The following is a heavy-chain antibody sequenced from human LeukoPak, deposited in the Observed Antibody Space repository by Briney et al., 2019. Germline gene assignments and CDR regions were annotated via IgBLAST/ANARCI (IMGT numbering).Heavy chain of an antibody. J-gene: IGHJ4*02. CDR3: ARGRQIVVVPAAVNY. CDR1: GFTFSTYA. CDR2: ISGGGTGS. D-gene: IGHD2-2*01. Sequence: PGGSLRLSCAASGFTFSTYAMSWVRQAPGKGLEWVSAISGGGTGSYYADSVKGRFTISRDNSKNTLYLQMNSLRAEDTAVYYCARGRQIVVVPAAVNYWGQGTLVTVSS. V-gene: IGHV3-23*01.